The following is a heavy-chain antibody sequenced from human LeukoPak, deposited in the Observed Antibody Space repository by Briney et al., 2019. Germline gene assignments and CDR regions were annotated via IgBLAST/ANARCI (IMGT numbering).Heavy chain of an antibody. CDR3: ARERREDIRGPPDGSFDY. J-gene: IGHJ4*02. V-gene: IGHV4-30-4*08. Sequence: SETLSLSCTVSGGSISSGDFYWSWIRQPQGKGLEWIGDIYYSGSTYSNPSLKSRVTITVDTSKNQFSLKLSSVTAADTAVYYCARERREDIRGPPDGSFDYWGQGTLVTVSS. D-gene: IGHD2-15*01. CDR2: IYYSGST. CDR1: GGSISSGDFY.